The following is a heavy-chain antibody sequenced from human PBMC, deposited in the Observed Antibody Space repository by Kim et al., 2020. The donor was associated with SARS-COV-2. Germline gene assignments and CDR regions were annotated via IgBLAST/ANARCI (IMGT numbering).Heavy chain of an antibody. Sequence: ASVKVSCKVSGYTLTELSMHWVRQAPGKGLEWMGGFDPEDGETIYAQKFQGRVTMTEDTSTDTAYMELSSLRSEDTAVYYCATMVPGRSAIPLWYYYYGMDVWGQGTTVTVSS. CDR2: FDPEDGET. CDR1: GYTLTELS. D-gene: IGHD2-21*02. V-gene: IGHV1-24*01. J-gene: IGHJ6*02. CDR3: ATMVPGRSAIPLWYYYYGMDV.